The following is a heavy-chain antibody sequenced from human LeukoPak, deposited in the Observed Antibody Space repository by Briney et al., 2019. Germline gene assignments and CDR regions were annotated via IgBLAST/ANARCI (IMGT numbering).Heavy chain of an antibody. V-gene: IGHV6-1*01. CDR2: TYYRSKWLT. CDR1: GDSVSSNSAA. D-gene: IGHD4-11*01. Sequence: SQTLSVTCAISGDSVSSNSAAWNWIRQSPSRGLEWLGRTYYRSKWLTDYAVSVKSRITINADTSKNQFSLQLNSVTPEDMAVYYCTRKGTVTTPFDYWGQGILVTVSS. CDR3: TRKGTVTTPFDY. J-gene: IGHJ4*02.